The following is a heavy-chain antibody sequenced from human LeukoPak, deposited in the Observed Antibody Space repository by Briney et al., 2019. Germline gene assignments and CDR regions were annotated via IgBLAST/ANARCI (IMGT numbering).Heavy chain of an antibody. J-gene: IGHJ4*02. CDR3: ARLLYYYDSSIYQRYFDY. CDR1: GFTFSNYG. V-gene: IGHV3-33*01. D-gene: IGHD3-22*01. CDR2: IWYDGSNK. Sequence: GGSLRLSCAASGFTFSNYGMHWVRQAPGKGLEWVAVIWYDGSNKYYADSVKGRFTISRDNSQNTLYLQMNSLRPEDTAVYYCARLLYYYDSSIYQRYFDYWGQGTLVTVSS.